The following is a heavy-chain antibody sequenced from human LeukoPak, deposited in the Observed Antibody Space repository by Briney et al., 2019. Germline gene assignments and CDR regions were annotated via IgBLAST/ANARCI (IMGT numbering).Heavy chain of an antibody. CDR2: IYYSGST. V-gene: IGHV4-59*01. CDR1: GGSISSYY. D-gene: IGHD2-21*02. Sequence: PSETLPLTCTASGGSISSYYWSWIRQPPGKGLEWIGYIYYSGSTNYNPSLKSRVTISVDTSKNQFSLKLSSVTAADTAVYYCARGRSGDYTYYYYMDVWGKGTTVTISS. J-gene: IGHJ6*03. CDR3: ARGRSGDYTYYYYMDV.